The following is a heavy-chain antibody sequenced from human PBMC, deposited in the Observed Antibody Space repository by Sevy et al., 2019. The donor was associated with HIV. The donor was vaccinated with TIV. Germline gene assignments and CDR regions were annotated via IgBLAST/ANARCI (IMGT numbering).Heavy chain of an antibody. Sequence: GGSLRLSCAASGFAFSSYAMHWVSQAPGKGLEWVAVISYDGSNKYYADSVKGRFTISRDNSKNTLYLQMNSLRAEDTAVYYCAREDFDYWGQGTLVTVSS. CDR1: GFAFSSYA. J-gene: IGHJ4*02. V-gene: IGHV3-30-3*01. CDR3: AREDFDY. CDR2: ISYDGSNK.